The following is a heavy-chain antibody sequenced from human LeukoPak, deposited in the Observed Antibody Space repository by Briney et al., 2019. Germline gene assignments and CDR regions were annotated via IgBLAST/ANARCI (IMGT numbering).Heavy chain of an antibody. CDR2: ITGGGGST. Sequence: GGSLRLSCAASEFTFSSYSMSWVRQAPGKGLEWVSSITGGGGSTYFADSVKDRFTISRDNSRDTLYLQLNSLRAVDTAVYYCAKSPYYDASGYNREYYFDCWGQGTLVTVSS. J-gene: IGHJ4*02. CDR3: AKSPYYDASGYNREYYFDC. V-gene: IGHV3-23*01. D-gene: IGHD3-22*01. CDR1: EFTFSSYS.